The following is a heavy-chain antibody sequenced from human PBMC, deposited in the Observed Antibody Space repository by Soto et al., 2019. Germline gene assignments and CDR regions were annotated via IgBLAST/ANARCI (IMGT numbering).Heavy chain of an antibody. Sequence: QVQLQESGPGLVKPSGTLSLTCAVSGGSISSSNWWSWVRQPPGKGLEWIGEIHHSGSTNYNPSLKSRXIIQVXXSKNQFSLKLSSVTAADTAVYYCARAGYGGNSGDYWGQGTLVTVSS. CDR3: ARAGYGGNSGDY. D-gene: IGHD2-21*02. V-gene: IGHV4-4*02. CDR1: GGSISSSNW. CDR2: IHHSGST. J-gene: IGHJ4*02.